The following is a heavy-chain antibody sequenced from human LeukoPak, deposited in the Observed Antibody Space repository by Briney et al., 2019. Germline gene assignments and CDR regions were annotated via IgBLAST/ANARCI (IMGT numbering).Heavy chain of an antibody. V-gene: IGHV3-74*01. CDR1: GFTFSSYW. D-gene: IGHD3-22*01. CDR2: INSDGRST. J-gene: IGHJ4*02. Sequence: PGGSLRLSCAASGFTFSSYWMHWVRQAPGKGLVGVSRINSDGRSTNYADSVKGRFTISRDNSKNTLYLQMNSLRAEDTAVYYCAKQIGGYRHPNFDYWGQGTLVTVSS. CDR3: AKQIGGYRHPNFDY.